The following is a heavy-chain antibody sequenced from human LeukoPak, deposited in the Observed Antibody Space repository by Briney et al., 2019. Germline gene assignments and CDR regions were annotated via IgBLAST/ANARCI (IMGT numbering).Heavy chain of an antibody. J-gene: IGHJ4*02. D-gene: IGHD6-19*01. CDR2: INAYKRST. CDR1: GYTFTSYG. Sequence: ASVKVSCKASGYTFTSYGISWVRQAPGQGLEWMGWINAYKRSTSYTQKFQGRVTMTTDTSTSTAYMELKSLRSDDPAVYYCARDLSSGWNDYWGQGTLVTVSS. V-gene: IGHV1-18*01. CDR3: ARDLSSGWNDY.